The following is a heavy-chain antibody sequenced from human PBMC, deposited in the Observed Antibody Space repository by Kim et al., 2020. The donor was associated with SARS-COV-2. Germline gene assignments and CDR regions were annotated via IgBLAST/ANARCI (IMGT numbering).Heavy chain of an antibody. CDR3: AGDQSPVAVAPYYYYYGMDV. CDR2: IYYSGST. V-gene: IGHV4-61*01. Sequence: SETLSLTCTVSGGSVSSGSYYWSWIRQPPGKGLEWIGYIYYSGSTNYNPSLKSRVTISVDTSKNRFSLKLSSVTAADTAVYYCAGDQSPVAVAPYYYYYGMDVWGQGTTVTVSS. CDR1: GGSVSSGSYY. D-gene: IGHD6-19*01. J-gene: IGHJ6*02.